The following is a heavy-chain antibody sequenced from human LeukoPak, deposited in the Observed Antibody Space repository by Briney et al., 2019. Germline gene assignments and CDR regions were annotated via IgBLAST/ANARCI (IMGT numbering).Heavy chain of an antibody. J-gene: IGHJ5*02. V-gene: IGHV4-59*01. CDR3: ARGVAVAGTDWFDP. D-gene: IGHD6-19*01. Sequence: SETLSLTCSVSGDSISIYYWSWIRQPPGKGLEWIGYIYNSGSTNYNPSLKSRVTISVDTSKNQFSLKLTSVTAADTAVYYCARGVAVAGTDWFDPWGQGTLVTVSS. CDR2: IYNSGST. CDR1: GDSISIYY.